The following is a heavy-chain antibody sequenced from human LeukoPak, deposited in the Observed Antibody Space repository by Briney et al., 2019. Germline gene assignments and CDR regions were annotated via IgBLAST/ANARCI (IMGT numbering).Heavy chain of an antibody. CDR3: ARGLGPGNWFDP. CDR1: GGSISSYY. J-gene: IGHJ5*02. D-gene: IGHD3-10*01. V-gene: IGHV4-38-2*02. Sequence: SETLSLTCTVSGGSISSYYWSWIRQPPGKGLEWIGSIYHSGSTFYNPSFKSRVTISVDTSKNQFSLKLSSVTAADTAMFYCARGLGPGNWFDPWGQGTLVTVSS. CDR2: IYHSGST.